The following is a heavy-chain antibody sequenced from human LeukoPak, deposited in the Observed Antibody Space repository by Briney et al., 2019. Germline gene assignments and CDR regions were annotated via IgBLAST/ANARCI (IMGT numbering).Heavy chain of an antibody. Sequence: GGSLRLSCAASGFTFSSYGMHWVRQAPGKGLEWVAVIWYDGRNKYYADSVKGRFTISRDNSKNTLNLQANSLRAEDTAVYYCARDPPGVRGEYYYYGMDVWGQGTTVTVSS. D-gene: IGHD3-10*01. CDR2: IWYDGRNK. CDR1: GFTFSSYG. V-gene: IGHV3-33*01. CDR3: ARDPPGVRGEYYYYGMDV. J-gene: IGHJ6*02.